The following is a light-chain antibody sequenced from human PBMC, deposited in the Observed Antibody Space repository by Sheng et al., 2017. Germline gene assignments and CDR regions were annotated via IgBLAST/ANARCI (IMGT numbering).Light chain of an antibody. CDR1: QGIYSY. J-gene: IGKJ1*01. CDR3: QQYYSQPPT. Sequence: DIQMTQSPSSLSASVGDRVTITCRASQGIYSYLAWYQQKPGKVPKLLIYGATTLQSGVPPRFSGSGSGTEFTLTVSSLQPGDLATYYCQQYYSQPPTFGQGTKVEIK. CDR2: GAT. V-gene: IGKV1-NL1*01.